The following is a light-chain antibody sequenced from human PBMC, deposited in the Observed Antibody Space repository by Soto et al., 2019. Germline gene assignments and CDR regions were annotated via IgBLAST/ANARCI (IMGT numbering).Light chain of an antibody. Sequence: QSVLTQPASVSGSPGQSITISCTGTSXDVGGYNYVSWYQQHPGKAPKLMIYEVSNRPSGVSNRFSGSKPGNTASLTISGLQAEDEADYYCSSYTSSSTPYVFGTGTKVTVL. CDR3: SSYTSSSTPYV. J-gene: IGLJ1*01. CDR1: SXDVGGYNY. V-gene: IGLV2-14*01. CDR2: EVS.